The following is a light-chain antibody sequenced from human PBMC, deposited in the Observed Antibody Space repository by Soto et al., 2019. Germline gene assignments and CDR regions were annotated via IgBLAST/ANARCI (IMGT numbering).Light chain of an antibody. Sequence: QSALTQPPSASGSPGQSVTISCTGTSSDIGGYDYVSWFQHHPGRAPKLMIYELTKRPSGVPDRFSGSRSGNTASLTVSGXXXXXXXXYYCSSYAGSNNVIFGGGTKLTVL. CDR2: ELT. J-gene: IGLJ2*01. V-gene: IGLV2-8*01. CDR1: SSDIGGYDY. CDR3: SSYAGSNNVI.